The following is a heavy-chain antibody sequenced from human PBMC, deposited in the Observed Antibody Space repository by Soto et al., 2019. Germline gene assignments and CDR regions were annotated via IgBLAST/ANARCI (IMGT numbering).Heavy chain of an antibody. J-gene: IGHJ6*02. CDR3: ARLHSHGTYGMDV. CDR1: GGSYTYT. CDR2: XIXXFXTX. D-gene: IGHD5-18*01. Sequence: SVEVPCKASGGSYTYTLRWVRQAPGQGLEXMGXXIXXFXTXXXAXXXQDRVTMTADESTKTAYMELNTLTSEDTAVYYCARLHSHGTYGMDVWGQGTTVTVSS. V-gene: IGHV1-69*13.